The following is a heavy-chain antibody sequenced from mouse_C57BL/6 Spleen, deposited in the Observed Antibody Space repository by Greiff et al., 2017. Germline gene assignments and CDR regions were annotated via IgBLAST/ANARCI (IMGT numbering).Heavy chain of an antibody. V-gene: IGHV1-53*01. CDR3: ARSEYEYENWYFDV. CDR1: GYTFTSYW. J-gene: IGHJ1*03. CDR2: INPSNGGT. D-gene: IGHD2-4*01. Sequence: VQLKQPGTELVKPGASVKLSCKASGYTFTSYWMHWVKQRPGQGLEWIGNINPSNGGTNYNEKFKSKATLTVDKSSSTAYMQLSSLTSEDSAVYYCARSEYEYENWYFDVWGTGTTVTVSS.